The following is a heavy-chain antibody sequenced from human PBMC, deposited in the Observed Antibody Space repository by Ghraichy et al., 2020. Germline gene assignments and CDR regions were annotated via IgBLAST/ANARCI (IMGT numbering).Heavy chain of an antibody. D-gene: IGHD3-3*01. V-gene: IGHV3-33*01. CDR2: IWYDGSDK. CDR3: ARTGGKFGVVITSPFDY. J-gene: IGHJ4*02. CDR1: GFTFSNYA. Sequence: GGSLRLSCAASGFTFSNYAMHWVRQAPGKGLEWVAVIWYDGSDKYYADSVRGRFTISRDNSKNTLYLQMNSLRAEDTAVYYCARTGGKFGVVITSPFDYWGQGTLVTVSS.